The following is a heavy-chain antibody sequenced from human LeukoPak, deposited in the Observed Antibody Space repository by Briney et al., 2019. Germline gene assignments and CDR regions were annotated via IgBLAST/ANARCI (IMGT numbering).Heavy chain of an antibody. CDR1: GGSFSGYY. J-gene: IGHJ6*03. CDR2: INHSGTT. Sequence: PSETLSLTCAVYGGSFSGYYWSWIRQSPGRGLDWIGDINHSGTTNYNPSRKSRLSISVDTSKNQFSLRLTSVTAADTAVYYCAGLQGHNYYYMDVWGEGTTVTVSS. CDR3: AGLQGHNYYYMDV. V-gene: IGHV4-34*01.